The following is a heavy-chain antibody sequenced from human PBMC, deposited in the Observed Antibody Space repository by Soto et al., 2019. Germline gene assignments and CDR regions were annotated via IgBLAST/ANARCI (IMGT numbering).Heavy chain of an antibody. CDR2: ISSSGSTM. Sequence: PGGSLRLSCAASGFTFSDYYMSWIRQAPGKGLEWVSYISSSGSTMYYADSVKGRFTISRDNAKNSLYLQMNSLRAEGTAVYYCARARYYGSGTYYCDYWGQGTMVTVYS. V-gene: IGHV3-11*01. D-gene: IGHD3-10*01. CDR3: ARARYYGSGTYYCDY. J-gene: IGHJ4*02. CDR1: GFTFSDYY.